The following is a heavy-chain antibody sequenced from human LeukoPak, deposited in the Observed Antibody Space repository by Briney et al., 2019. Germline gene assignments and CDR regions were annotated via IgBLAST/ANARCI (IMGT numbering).Heavy chain of an antibody. CDR3: ARGNSSSWGRFDP. V-gene: IGHV1-2*02. CDR1: GYTLTELS. CDR2: INPNSGGT. Sequence: ASVKVSCKVSGYTLTELSMHWVRQAPGQGLEWMGWINPNSGGTNYAQKFQGRVTMTRDTSISTAYMELSRLRSDDTAVYYCARGNSSSWGRFDPWGQGTLVTVSS. J-gene: IGHJ5*02. D-gene: IGHD6-13*01.